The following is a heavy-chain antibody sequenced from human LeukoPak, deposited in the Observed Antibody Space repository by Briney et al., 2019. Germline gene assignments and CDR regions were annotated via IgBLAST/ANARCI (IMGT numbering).Heavy chain of an antibody. CDR2: ISAYNGNT. J-gene: IGHJ6*02. CDR1: GYTFTSYG. CDR3: ARDDIGGSIVVVVAAYYGMDV. D-gene: IGHD2-15*01. Sequence: GASVKVSCKASGYTFTSYGISWVRQAPGQGLVWMGWISAYNGNTNYAQKLQGRVTMTTDTSTSTAYMELRSLRSDDTAVYYCARDDIGGSIVVVVAAYYGMDVWGQGTTVTVSS. V-gene: IGHV1-18*01.